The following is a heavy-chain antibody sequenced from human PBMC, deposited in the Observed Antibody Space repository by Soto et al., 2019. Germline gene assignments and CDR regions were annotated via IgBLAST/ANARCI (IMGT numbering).Heavy chain of an antibody. CDR3: ARADRTLVTSYSLDV. CDR2: INHSGTI. J-gene: IGHJ6*02. CDR1: GGSFSGYY. V-gene: IGHV4-34*01. D-gene: IGHD2-21*02. Sequence: SETLSLTCAVYGGSFSGYYWTWIHQPPGKGLEWIGEINHSGTINFNPSLKSRLTISPDTSKKHFSLKLSSVTDADTAAYYCARADRTLVTSYSLDVWGQGTTVTVSS.